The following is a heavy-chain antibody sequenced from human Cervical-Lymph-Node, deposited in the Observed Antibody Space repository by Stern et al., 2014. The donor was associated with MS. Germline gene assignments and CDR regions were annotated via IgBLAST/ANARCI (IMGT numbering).Heavy chain of an antibody. CDR2: ISGSSSRT. V-gene: IGHV3-23*04. CDR1: GFTFSSYA. Sequence: EVQLVESGGGLVQPGGSLRLSCAASGFTFSSYAMSWVRQAPGMGLEWVSAISGSSSRTYYADSVKGRFTISRDNSKNTLYLQLNSLRAEDTAVYYCAKVGRAGGYPFYYHYAVDVWGQGTTVTVSS. CDR3: AKVGRAGGYPFYYHYAVDV. J-gene: IGHJ6*02. D-gene: IGHD3-22*01.